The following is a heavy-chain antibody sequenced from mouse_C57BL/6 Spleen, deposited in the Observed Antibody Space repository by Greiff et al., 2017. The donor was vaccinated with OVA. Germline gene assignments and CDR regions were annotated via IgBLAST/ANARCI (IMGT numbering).Heavy chain of an antibody. Sequence: EVKLQESGPELVKPGASVKLSCKASGYTFTDYYMHWVKQSHGKSLEWIGYINPNNGGTSYNQKFKGKATLTVNKSSSTAYMELRSLTSEDSAVYYCARGDYYGSDYYAMDYWGQGTSVTVSS. J-gene: IGHJ4*01. CDR1: GYTFTDYY. V-gene: IGHV1-22*01. CDR2: INPNNGGT. CDR3: ARGDYYGSDYYAMDY. D-gene: IGHD1-1*01.